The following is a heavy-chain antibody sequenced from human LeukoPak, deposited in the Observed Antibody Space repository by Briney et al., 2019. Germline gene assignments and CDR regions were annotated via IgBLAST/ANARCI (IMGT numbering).Heavy chain of an antibody. CDR1: GGSISSYY. CDR3: ARAYLSRFDY. V-gene: IGHV4-34*01. D-gene: IGHD6-6*01. J-gene: IGHJ4*02. Sequence: PSETLSLTCTVSGGSISSYYWSWIRQPPGKGLEWIGEINHSGSTNYNPSLKSRVTISVDTSKNQFSLKLSSVTAADTAVYYCARAYLSRFDYWGQGTLVTVSS. CDR2: INHSGST.